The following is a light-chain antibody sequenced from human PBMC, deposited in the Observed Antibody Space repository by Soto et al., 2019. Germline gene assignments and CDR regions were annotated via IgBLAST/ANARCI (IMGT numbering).Light chain of an antibody. CDR2: GAF. CDR1: QSVSSN. CDR3: QRYKNWPPLT. Sequence: EIVMTQSPATLSVSPGERATLSCRASQSVSSNLAWYQQKPGQAPRLLIYGAFTRATDIPASFSGSGSGTEFALTISSLQSEDFAVNFCQRYKNWPPLTFGGGTKVDVK. J-gene: IGKJ4*01. V-gene: IGKV3-15*01.